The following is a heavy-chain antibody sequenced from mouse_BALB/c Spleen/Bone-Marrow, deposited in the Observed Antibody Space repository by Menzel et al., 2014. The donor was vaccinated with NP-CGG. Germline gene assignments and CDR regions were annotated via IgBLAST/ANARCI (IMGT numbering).Heavy chain of an antibody. CDR3: AREGTYCAYFDY. V-gene: IGHV1-4*02. CDR1: GYTFTTYT. D-gene: IGHD2-10*01. CDR2: INPSRGYT. Sequence: QVQLKQSAAELARPGASVKMSCRASGYTFTTYTIQWVKQRPGQGLEWIGYINPSRGYTEYNQKFKDKTTLTADKSSSTAYMQLSSLTSEDSAVYYCAREGTYCAYFDYWGQGTTLTVSS. J-gene: IGHJ2*01.